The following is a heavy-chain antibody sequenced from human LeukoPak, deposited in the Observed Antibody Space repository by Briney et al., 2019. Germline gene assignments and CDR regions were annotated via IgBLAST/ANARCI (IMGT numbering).Heavy chain of an antibody. J-gene: IGHJ4*02. CDR2: ISYSGNA. CDR1: GGSISSYY. D-gene: IGHD3-10*01. V-gene: IGHV4-59*01. Sequence: SETLSLTCTVSGGSISSYYWSWIRQPPGKGLEWIGYISYSGNANYIPSLKSRVTISVDTSKNQFSLKLSSVTAADTAVYYCARSYGSGSYFDSWGQGTLVTVSS. CDR3: ARSYGSGSYFDS.